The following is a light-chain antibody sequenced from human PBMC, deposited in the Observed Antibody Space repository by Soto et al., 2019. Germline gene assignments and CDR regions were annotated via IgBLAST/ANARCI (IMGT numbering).Light chain of an antibody. CDR1: SSDVGSYNY. V-gene: IGLV2-14*03. CDR3: SSYTSSSTYV. Sequence: LIQPASVSGSPGQSITISCTGTSSDVGSYNYVSWYQHHPGKAPKVMIFDVANRPSGVSDRFSASKSANTVSLTISGLQAEDEADYYCSSYTSSSTYVFGTGTKVTVL. CDR2: DVA. J-gene: IGLJ1*01.